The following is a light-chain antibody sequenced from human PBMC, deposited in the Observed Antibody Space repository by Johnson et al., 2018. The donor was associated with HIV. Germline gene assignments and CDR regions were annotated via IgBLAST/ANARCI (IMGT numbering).Light chain of an antibody. Sequence: QSVLTQPPSVSAAPGQKVTISCSGSSSNIGNNYVSWYQQLPGTAPKLLIYDNNKRPSGIPDRFSGSKSGTSATLGITGLQTGDEADYYCGTGDSGLRGGLYVFGSGTRVTGL. J-gene: IGLJ1*01. CDR1: SSNIGNNY. CDR3: GTGDSGLRGGLYV. CDR2: DNN. V-gene: IGLV1-51*01.